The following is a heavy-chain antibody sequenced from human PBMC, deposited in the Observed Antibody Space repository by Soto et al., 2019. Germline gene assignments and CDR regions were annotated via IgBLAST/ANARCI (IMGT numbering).Heavy chain of an antibody. CDR2: ISGSGGST. D-gene: IGHD5-18*01. V-gene: IGHV3-23*01. CDR1: GFTFSSYA. J-gene: IGHJ4*02. CDR3: AKSASDSVYSYGYSLSY. Sequence: GGSLRLSCAASGFTFSSYAMSWVRQAPGKGLEWVSAISGSGGSTYYADSVKGRFTISRDNSKNTLYLQMNSLRAEDTAVYYCAKSASDSVYSYGYSLSYWGQGTLVTVSS.